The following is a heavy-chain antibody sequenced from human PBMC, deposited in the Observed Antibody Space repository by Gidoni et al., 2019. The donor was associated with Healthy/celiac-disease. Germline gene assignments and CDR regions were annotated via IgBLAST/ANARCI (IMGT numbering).Heavy chain of an antibody. V-gene: IGHV1-24*01. J-gene: IGHJ4*02. CDR2: FDPEDGEP. CDR1: GYTLTELS. D-gene: IGHD3-3*01. CDR3: ATVRFLEWLICYFDY. Sequence: HVVQSVADVTKPGASVSVSCRVSGYTLTELSIHWVPHEPGKGIEWMGGFDPEDGEPIYEKKFQGRVTMTEDTSTDKAYMEPSSLRSEDTAVYYCATVRFLEWLICYFDYWGQGTLVTVSS.